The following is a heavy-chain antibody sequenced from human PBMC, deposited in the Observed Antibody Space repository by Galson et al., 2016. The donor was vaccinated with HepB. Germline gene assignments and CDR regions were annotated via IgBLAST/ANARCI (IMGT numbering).Heavy chain of an antibody. J-gene: IGHJ6*02. CDR1: GFSFRSNA. D-gene: IGHD3-10*01. CDR2: ISHDGGDK. V-gene: IGHV3-30*04. CDR3: ARGPGSYYRGREFYYGMDV. Sequence: SLRLSCAASGFSFRSNAMHWVRQAPGKGLEWVAVISHDGGDKYYADSVKGRFTISRDNSKNTVYLQMNSLRAEDTAVYYCARGPGSYYRGREFYYGMDVWGQGTTVTVSS.